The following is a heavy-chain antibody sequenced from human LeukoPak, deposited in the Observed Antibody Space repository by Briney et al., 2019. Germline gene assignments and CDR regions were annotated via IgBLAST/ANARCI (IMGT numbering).Heavy chain of an antibody. CDR3: ARDCGTTGTTDCFDD. CDR2: INPNSGST. CDR1: GYTFTGYY. V-gene: IGHV1-2*02. Sequence: ASVTLTCTASGYTFTGYYMHWMRQAPGKGLEWMGWINPNSGSTNYAPQFQRRITMTSATTINTAYKERCRLGSDDAAVYYCARDCGTTGTTDCFDDWGQGTLVTVSS. J-gene: IGHJ4*02. D-gene: IGHD1-1*01.